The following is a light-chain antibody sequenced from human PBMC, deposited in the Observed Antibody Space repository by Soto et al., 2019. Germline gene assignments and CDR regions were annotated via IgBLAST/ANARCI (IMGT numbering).Light chain of an antibody. J-gene: IGLJ2*01. V-gene: IGLV2-8*01. CDR3: SSYGGSDTVV. CDR2: EVS. Sequence: QSVLTQPPSASGSPGQSVTISCTGSSSDVGGYNYVSWYQQHPGKAPKLMIYEVSKRPSGGPDRLSGSKSGNTASLTVSGLQAEDQADYYCSSYGGSDTVVFGGRTELTVL. CDR1: SSDVGGYNY.